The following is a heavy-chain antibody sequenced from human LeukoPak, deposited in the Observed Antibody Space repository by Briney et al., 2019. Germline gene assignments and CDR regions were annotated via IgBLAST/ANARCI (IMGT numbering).Heavy chain of an antibody. Sequence: SETLSLTCTVSGGSISSYYWSWIRQPPGKGLEWIGYIYYSGSTNYNPSLKSRVTISVDTSKNQFSLKLTSVTAAGTAVYYCARHRPDERWFDPWGQGTLVTVSS. CDR2: IYYSGST. D-gene: IGHD1-1*01. CDR1: GGSISSYY. CDR3: ARHRPDERWFDP. J-gene: IGHJ5*02. V-gene: IGHV4-59*08.